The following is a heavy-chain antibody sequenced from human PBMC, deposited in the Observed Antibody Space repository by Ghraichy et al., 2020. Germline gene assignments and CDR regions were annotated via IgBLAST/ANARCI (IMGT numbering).Heavy chain of an antibody. J-gene: IGHJ4*02. V-gene: IGHV3-23*01. CDR2: ISGSGGSA. CDR3: AKMYGSNGDHYGRFDH. Sequence: GGSLRLSCEASGFTFISYAMSWVRQAPGKGLEYVADISGSGGSAYYADSVKGRFTISRDNSKNTVYVQMSSLRAEDTAIYYCAKMYGSNGDHYGRFDHWGQGTLVTVSS. D-gene: IGHD2-8*01. CDR1: GFTFISYA.